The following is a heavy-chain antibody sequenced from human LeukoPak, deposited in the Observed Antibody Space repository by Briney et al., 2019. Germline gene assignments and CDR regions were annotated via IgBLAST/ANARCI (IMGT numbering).Heavy chain of an antibody. V-gene: IGHV3-7*01. CDR3: AREVTASSFDI. CDR2: INQDGSQN. Sequence: GGSLRLSCAASGFSFSDYWMSWVRQAPGRGLEWVGNINQDGSQNSSVDSVKGRFTISRDNAKNSLYLQMNSLGAEDTALYYCAREVTASSFDILGQGTMVTVSS. J-gene: IGHJ3*02. CDR1: GFSFSDYW. D-gene: IGHD2-21*02.